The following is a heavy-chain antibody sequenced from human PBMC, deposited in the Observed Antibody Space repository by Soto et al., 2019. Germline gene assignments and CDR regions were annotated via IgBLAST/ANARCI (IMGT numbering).Heavy chain of an antibody. CDR3: AREAHDSSGYYYEPHNYYYYGMDV. J-gene: IGHJ6*02. V-gene: IGHV6-1*01. CDR1: GDSVSSNSAA. D-gene: IGHD3-22*01. CDR2: TYYRSKWYN. Sequence: PSETLSLTCAISGDSVSSNSAAWNWIRQSPSRGLEWLGRTYYRSKWYNDYAVSVKSRITINPDTSKNQFSLQLNSVTPEDTAVYYCAREAHDSSGYYYEPHNYYYYGMDVWGQGTTVTVSS.